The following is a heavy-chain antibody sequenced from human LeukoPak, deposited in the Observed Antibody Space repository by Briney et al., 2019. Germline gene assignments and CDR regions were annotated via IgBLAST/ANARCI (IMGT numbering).Heavy chain of an antibody. D-gene: IGHD2-21*02. CDR2: ISIYTGNT. CDR1: GYTFNSYG. V-gene: IGHV1-18*04. CDR3: ARVRGTALTAYPGYFDY. Sequence: ASVKVSFKASGYTFNSYGMSWVRQAPGQGLEWMGWISIYTGNTKYGEKFQGRATMTRDTSTSTAYLEVRSLGSDDTAVYYCARVRGTALTAYPGYFDYWGQGTLVTVSS. J-gene: IGHJ4*02.